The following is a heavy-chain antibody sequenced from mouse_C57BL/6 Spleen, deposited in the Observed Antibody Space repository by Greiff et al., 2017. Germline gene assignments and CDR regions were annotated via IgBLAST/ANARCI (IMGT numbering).Heavy chain of an antibody. CDR2: IWRGGST. J-gene: IGHJ1*03. Sequence: QVQLKESGPGLVQPSQSLSITCTVSGFSLTSYGVHWVRQSPGKGLEWLGVIWRGGSTDYNAAFMSRLSITKDNSKSQVFFKMNSLQADDTAIYYCAKNLGDGFDWYFDVWGTGTTVTVSS. CDR1: GFSLTSYG. CDR3: AKNLGDGFDWYFDV. V-gene: IGHV2-5*01. D-gene: IGHD2-3*01.